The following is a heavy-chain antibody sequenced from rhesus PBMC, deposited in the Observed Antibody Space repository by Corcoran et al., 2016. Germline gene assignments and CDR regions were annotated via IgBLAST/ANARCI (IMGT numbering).Heavy chain of an antibody. V-gene: IGHV4-169*01. Sequence: QLQLQESGPGLVKPSETLSVTCAVSGGSISSSYWSWIRQAPGKGLEWIGYIYGRGSSTNYNPSLKSRVTLSVDTSKNQLSLKLSSVTAADTAVYYCASGGDYGSSYRYWGQGVLVTVSS. D-gene: IGHD4-29*01. CDR2: IYGRGSST. CDR3: ASGGDYGSSYRY. CDR1: GGSISSSY. J-gene: IGHJ4*01.